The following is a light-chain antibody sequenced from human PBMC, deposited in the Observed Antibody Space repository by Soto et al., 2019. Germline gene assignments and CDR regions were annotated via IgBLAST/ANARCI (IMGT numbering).Light chain of an antibody. CDR2: GNS. V-gene: IGLV1-40*01. CDR1: SSNIGAGYD. CDR3: QSYDSSLRGSSVV. Sequence: QSVLTQPPSVSGAPGQRVTISCTGSSSNIGAGYDVHWYQQLPGTAPKLLIYGNSNRPSGVPDRFSGSKSGTSASLAITGLQAEDDADYYCQSYDSSLRGSSVVFGGGTKLTVL. J-gene: IGLJ2*01.